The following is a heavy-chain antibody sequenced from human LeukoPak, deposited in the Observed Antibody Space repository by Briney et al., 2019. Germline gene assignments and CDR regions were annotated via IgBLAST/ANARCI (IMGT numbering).Heavy chain of an antibody. CDR2: ISYDGSNK. CDR1: GFTFSSYA. CDR3: AKGGETVDY. J-gene: IGHJ4*02. V-gene: IGHV3-30*04. Sequence: PGGSLRLSCAASGFTFSSYAMHWVRQAPGKGLEWVAVISYDGSNKYYADSVKGRFTISRDNSKNTLYLQMNSLRAEDTAVYYCAKGGETVDYWGQGTLVTVSS. D-gene: IGHD3-16*01.